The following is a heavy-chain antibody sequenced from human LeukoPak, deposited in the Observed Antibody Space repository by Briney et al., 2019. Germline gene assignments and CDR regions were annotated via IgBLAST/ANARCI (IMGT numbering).Heavy chain of an antibody. J-gene: IGHJ6*03. CDR3: ARHIPRIAQYYMDV. CDR2: IYYSGST. Sequence: SETLSLTCTVSGGSISSNTYYWGWIRQPPGKGLEWIGSIYYSGSTYYNPSLKSRVTISVDTSKNQFSLRLSSVTAADTAVYYCARHIPRIAQYYMDVWGKGTTVTISS. V-gene: IGHV4-39*01. D-gene: IGHD6-13*01. CDR1: GGSISSNTYY.